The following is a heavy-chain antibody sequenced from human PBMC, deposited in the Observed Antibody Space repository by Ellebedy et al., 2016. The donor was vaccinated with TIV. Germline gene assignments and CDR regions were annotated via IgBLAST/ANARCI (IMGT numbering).Heavy chain of an antibody. V-gene: IGHV5-10-1*01. Sequence: GESLKISCKGPGYSFTSYWISLVRQMPGKGLEWMGRIEPSDSYTNYSTSFQGHVTISADKSISTAYQQWSSLKASDTAMYYCARPGQRWLQDDDAFDIWGQGTMVTVSS. CDR2: IEPSDSYT. CDR3: ARPGQRWLQDDDAFDI. CDR1: GYSFTSYW. D-gene: IGHD5-24*01. J-gene: IGHJ3*02.